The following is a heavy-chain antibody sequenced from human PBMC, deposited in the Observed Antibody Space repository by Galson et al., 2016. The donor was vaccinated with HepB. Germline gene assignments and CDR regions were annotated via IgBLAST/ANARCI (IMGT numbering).Heavy chain of an antibody. D-gene: IGHD2-2*01. Sequence: TLSLTCAVSGGSISSSNWWSWVRQPPGKGLEWIGEIYHSGSTNYNPSLKSRVTISVDKSKNQFSLKLSSMTAADTAVYYCARRWGVNQLLSHYYFDYWGQGTLVTVSS. J-gene: IGHJ4*02. CDR2: IYHSGST. V-gene: IGHV4-4*02. CDR1: GGSISSSNW. CDR3: ARRWGVNQLLSHYYFDY.